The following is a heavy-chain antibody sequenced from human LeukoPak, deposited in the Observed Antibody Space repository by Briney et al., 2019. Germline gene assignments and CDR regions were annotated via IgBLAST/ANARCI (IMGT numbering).Heavy chain of an antibody. J-gene: IGHJ4*02. V-gene: IGHV3-23*01. D-gene: IGHD4-23*01. CDR3: ASLGKRLDY. CDR1: GFTFSSYG. Sequence: GGSLRLSCAASGFTFSSYGMSWVRQAPGKGLEWVSAISGSGGSTYYADSVKGRFTISRDNAKNTLYLQMNSPRAEDTAVYYCASLGKRLDYWGQGTLVTVSS. CDR2: ISGSGGST.